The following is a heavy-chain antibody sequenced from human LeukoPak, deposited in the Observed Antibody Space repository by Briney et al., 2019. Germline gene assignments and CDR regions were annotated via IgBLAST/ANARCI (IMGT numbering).Heavy chain of an antibody. J-gene: IGHJ5*02. CDR1: GDSIISDDYY. V-gene: IGHV4-39*07. Sequence: SETLSLTCTVSGDSIISDDYYWAWIRQPPGKGLEWIGSVYYRGTPYYSASLKSRVTISIDTSKSQFFLKLSSVTAADTAVYYCARFGCGSGSYYNWFDPWGQGTLVTVSS. CDR3: ARFGCGSGSYYNWFDP. CDR2: VYYRGTP. D-gene: IGHD3-10*01.